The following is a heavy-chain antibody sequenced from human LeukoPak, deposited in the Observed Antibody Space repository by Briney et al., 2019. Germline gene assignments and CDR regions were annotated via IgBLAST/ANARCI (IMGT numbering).Heavy chain of an antibody. CDR3: ARCPYDILTGYYSVDY. D-gene: IGHD3-9*01. V-gene: IGHV4-61*02. J-gene: IGHJ4*02. Sequence: SQTLSLTCTVSGGSISSGSYYWSWIRRPAGKGLEWIGRIYTSGSTNYNPSLKSRVTISVDTSKNQFSLKLSSVTAADTAVYYCARCPYDILTGYYSVDYWGQGTLVTVSS. CDR2: IYTSGST. CDR1: GGSISSGSYY.